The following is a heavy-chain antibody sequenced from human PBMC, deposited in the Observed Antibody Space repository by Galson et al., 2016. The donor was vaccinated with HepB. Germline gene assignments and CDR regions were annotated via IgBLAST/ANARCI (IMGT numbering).Heavy chain of an antibody. CDR1: GGTFSNYA. Sequence: SVKVSCKASGGTFSNYAISWVRQAPGQGLEWMGGIIPISDTTKYAQKFRGRVTITADKSTSTAYMELNSLRSEDTAVYYCARERGRVYSGYYLDYWGQGALVTVSS. V-gene: IGHV1-69*06. CDR3: ARERGRVYSGYYLDY. J-gene: IGHJ4*02. D-gene: IGHD5-12*01. CDR2: IIPISDTT.